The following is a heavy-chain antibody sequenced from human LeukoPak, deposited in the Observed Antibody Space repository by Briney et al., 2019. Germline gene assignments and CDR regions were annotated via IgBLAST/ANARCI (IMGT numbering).Heavy chain of an antibody. Sequence: PSETLSLTCTVSGGSISSSSYYWGWIRQPPGKGLEWIGSIYYSGSTYYNPSLKSRVTISVDTSKNQFPLKLSSVTAADTAVYYCARDSGDYPFYYYYYGMDVWGQGTTVTVSS. J-gene: IGHJ6*02. CDR2: IYYSGST. CDR1: GGSISSSSYY. D-gene: IGHD4-17*01. CDR3: ARDSGDYPFYYYYYGMDV. V-gene: IGHV4-39*06.